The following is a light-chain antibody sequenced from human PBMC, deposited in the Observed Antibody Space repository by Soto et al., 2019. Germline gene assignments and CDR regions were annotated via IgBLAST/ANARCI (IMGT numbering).Light chain of an antibody. Sequence: DIQMTQSPSTLSASVGDRVTITCRASQSISSWLAWYQHKPGKAPKLLVYKASSFESGVPSRFSGSGSGTDLTLTISSLQPDDFATYYCQQYSSYPYTFGQGNKLEIK. J-gene: IGKJ2*01. V-gene: IGKV1-5*03. CDR2: KAS. CDR1: QSISSW. CDR3: QQYSSYPYT.